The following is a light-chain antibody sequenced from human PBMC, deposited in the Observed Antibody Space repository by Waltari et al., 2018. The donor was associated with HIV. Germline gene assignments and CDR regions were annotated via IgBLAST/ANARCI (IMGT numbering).Light chain of an antibody. CDR2: AAS. V-gene: IGKV1-9*01. J-gene: IGKJ2*01. Sequence: DIQLTQSPSFLSASIGDRVTITCRASEDINEFLAWYQQKPGVAPKLLIYAASTLEDEVPSRFSGSGSGTDFTLTISSLQPEDFATYICQQLNTYPPDTFGPRTKLEI. CDR1: EDINEF. CDR3: QQLNTYPPDT.